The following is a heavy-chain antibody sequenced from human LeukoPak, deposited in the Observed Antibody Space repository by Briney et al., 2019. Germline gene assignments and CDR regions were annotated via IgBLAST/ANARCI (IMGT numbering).Heavy chain of an antibody. J-gene: IGHJ3*02. CDR2: SNWNGGST. Sequence: GGSLRLSCAASGITVSSYSINWVRHAPGKGLEWVSCSNWNGGSTGYADSVKGRFTISRDNAKNSLYLQMNSLRAEDTALYYCARAVNYAFDIWGQGTMVTVSS. CDR3: ARAVNYAFDI. V-gene: IGHV3-20*04. D-gene: IGHD1-7*01. CDR1: GITVSSYS.